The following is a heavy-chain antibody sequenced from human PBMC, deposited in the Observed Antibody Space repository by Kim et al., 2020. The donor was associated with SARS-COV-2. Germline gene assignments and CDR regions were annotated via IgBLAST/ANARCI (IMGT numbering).Heavy chain of an antibody. Sequence: GGSLRLSCAASGFTFSSYEMNWVRQAPGKGLEWVSYISSSGSTIYYADSVKGRFTISRDNAKNSLYLQMNSLRAEDTAVYYCASPLNWNYVSYWGQGTLVTVSS. CDR3: ASPLNWNYVSY. CDR2: ISSSGSTI. CDR1: GFTFSSYE. J-gene: IGHJ4*02. D-gene: IGHD1-7*01. V-gene: IGHV3-48*03.